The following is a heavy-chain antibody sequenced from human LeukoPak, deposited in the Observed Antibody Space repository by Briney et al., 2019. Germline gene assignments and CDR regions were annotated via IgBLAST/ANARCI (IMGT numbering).Heavy chain of an antibody. J-gene: IGHJ6*03. CDR3: AKDGGGYYLYYYYYMDV. CDR1: GFTFSRYS. V-gene: IGHV3-21*01. D-gene: IGHD3-22*01. Sequence: GWSLRLSCTGSGFTFSRYSMNWVRQAPGKGLEWISSISSSSSYRYYADSVKGRFTISRDNSKNTLYLQMNSLRAEDTAVYYCAKDGGGYYLYYYYYMDVWGKGTTVTISS. CDR2: ISSSSSYR.